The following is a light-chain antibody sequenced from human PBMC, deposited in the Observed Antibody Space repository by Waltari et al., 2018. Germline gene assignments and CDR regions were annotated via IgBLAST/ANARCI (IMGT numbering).Light chain of an antibody. Sequence: DIQMTQSPSSLSASVGDSVTITCRASQTISSYLNWYQQKPGKAPNLLIYAASSLQSGVPSRFSGSGSGTDFTLIITSLQPEDFATYYCQESYSFPRTFGQGTKVEIK. CDR2: AAS. CDR3: QESYSFPRT. CDR1: QTISSY. J-gene: IGKJ1*01. V-gene: IGKV1-39*01.